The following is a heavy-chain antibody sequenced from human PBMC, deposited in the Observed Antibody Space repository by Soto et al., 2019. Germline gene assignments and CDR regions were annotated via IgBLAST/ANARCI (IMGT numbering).Heavy chain of an antibody. CDR1: GFTFSSYS. D-gene: IGHD2-2*01. CDR3: ARDLASYCSSTSCYLDYYYYYMDV. Sequence: SGGSLRLSCAASGFTFSSYSMNWVRQAPGKGLEWVSYISSSSSTIYYADSVKGRFTISRDNAKNSLYLQMNSLRAEDTAVYYCARDLASYCSSTSCYLDYYYYYMDVWGKGTTVTVAS. J-gene: IGHJ6*03. V-gene: IGHV3-48*01. CDR2: ISSSSSTI.